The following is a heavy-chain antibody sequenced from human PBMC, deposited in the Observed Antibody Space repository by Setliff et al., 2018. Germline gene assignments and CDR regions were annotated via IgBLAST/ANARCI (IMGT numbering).Heavy chain of an antibody. D-gene: IGHD3-10*01. CDR3: RLWFRKLLRDY. CDR1: GVTVSAYD. CDR2: LDNDGST. J-gene: IGHJ4*02. V-gene: IGHV3-53*05. Sequence: PGGSLRLSCAASGVTVSAYDMSWVRQAPGKGLEWVSLLDNDGSTYYSDSVKGRFTISRGTSKNTLYLQMNSLRAEDTAVYFCRLWFRKLLRDYWGQGTLVTVSS.